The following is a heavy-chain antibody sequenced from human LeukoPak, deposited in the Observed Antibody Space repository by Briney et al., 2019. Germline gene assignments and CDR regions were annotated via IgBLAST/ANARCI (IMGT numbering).Heavy chain of an antibody. Sequence: PSETLSLTCTVSGGSISSGGYYWSWIRQPPGKGLEWIGYIYHSGSTYYNPSLKSRVTISVDRSKNQFSLKLSSVTAADTAVYYCARDTRHYFDYWGQGTLVTVSS. CDR2: IYHSGST. CDR1: GGSISSGGYY. J-gene: IGHJ4*02. CDR3: ARDTRHYFDY. V-gene: IGHV4-30-2*01.